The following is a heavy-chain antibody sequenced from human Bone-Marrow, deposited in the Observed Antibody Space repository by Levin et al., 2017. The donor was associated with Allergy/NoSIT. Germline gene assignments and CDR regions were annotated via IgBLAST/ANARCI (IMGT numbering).Heavy chain of an antibody. CDR2: INQDGSGK. J-gene: IGHJ4*02. CDR1: GLTFGTYW. CDR3: AKEDFFRHDY. Sequence: PGGSLRLSCAASGLTFGTYWMSWVRQAPGKGLEWVAKINQDGSGKYYGDSVRGRFAISRDNANNSLYLQMNSLRVEDTAVYYCAKEDFFRHDYWGQGTLVTVSS. V-gene: IGHV3-7*01. D-gene: IGHD2/OR15-2a*01.